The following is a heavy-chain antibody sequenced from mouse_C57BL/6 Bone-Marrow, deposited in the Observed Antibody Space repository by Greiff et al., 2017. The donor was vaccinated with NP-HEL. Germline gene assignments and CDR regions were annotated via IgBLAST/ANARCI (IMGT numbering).Heavy chain of an antibody. V-gene: IGHV1-82*01. Sequence: VKLMESGPELVKPGASVKISCKASGYAFSSSWMNWVKQRPGKGLEWIGRIYPGDGDTNYNGKFKGKATLTADKSSSTAYMQLSSLTSEDSAVYFCTTGTYFDYWGQGTTLTVSS. CDR1: GYAFSSSW. J-gene: IGHJ2*01. CDR2: IYPGDGDT. CDR3: TTGTYFDY. D-gene: IGHD4-1*01.